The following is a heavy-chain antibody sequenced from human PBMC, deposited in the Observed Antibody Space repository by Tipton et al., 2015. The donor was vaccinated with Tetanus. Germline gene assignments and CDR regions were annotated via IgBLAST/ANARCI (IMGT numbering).Heavy chain of an antibody. CDR1: GFTFTNYG. Sequence: SLRLSCAASGFTFTNYGIHWVRQAPGKGLEWVAVISNDGSVKYYADSVEGRFTISRDNSRNTLYLQMNSLRAEDTAVYYCTKDMSPGGADCWGQGTLVTVSS. D-gene: IGHD4-23*01. CDR2: ISNDGSVK. CDR3: TKDMSPGGADC. V-gene: IGHV3-30*18. J-gene: IGHJ4*02.